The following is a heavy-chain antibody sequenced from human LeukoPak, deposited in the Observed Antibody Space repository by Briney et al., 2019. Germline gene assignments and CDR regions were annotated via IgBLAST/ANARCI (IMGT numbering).Heavy chain of an antibody. D-gene: IGHD2-15*01. J-gene: IGHJ4*02. Sequence: SGGSLRLSCAASGSTFSSYAMSWVRQAPGKGLEWVSAISGSGGSTYYADSVKGRFTISRDNSKNTLYLQMNSLRAEDTAVYYCAKAPRGYCSGGSCYLSYFDYWGQGTLVTVSS. V-gene: IGHV3-23*01. CDR1: GSTFSSYA. CDR3: AKAPRGYCSGGSCYLSYFDY. CDR2: ISGSGGST.